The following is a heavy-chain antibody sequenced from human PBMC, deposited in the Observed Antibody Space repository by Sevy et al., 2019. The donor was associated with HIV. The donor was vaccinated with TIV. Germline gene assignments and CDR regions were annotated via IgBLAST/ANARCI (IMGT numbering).Heavy chain of an antibody. V-gene: IGHV3-23*01. CDR1: GFTVSKYS. CDR3: AREGCTKPHDY. Sequence: GGSLRLSCAASGFTVSKYSISWVRQPPGKGLEWDSTLSFVCGEINHGDSVKGRVTISRDNYKKPRYLQMNNLGADDTAVYYCAREGCTKPHDYWGQGTLVTVSS. CDR2: LSFVCGEI. J-gene: IGHJ4*02. D-gene: IGHD2-8*01.